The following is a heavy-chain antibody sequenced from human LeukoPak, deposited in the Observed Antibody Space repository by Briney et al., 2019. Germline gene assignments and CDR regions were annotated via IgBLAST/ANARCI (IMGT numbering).Heavy chain of an antibody. J-gene: IGHJ4*02. V-gene: IGHV3-20*04. D-gene: IGHD1-7*01. CDR1: GFSFDDYG. CDR3: ARVSGYNWNSGVDY. CDR2: INWNGGST. Sequence: PGGSLRLSCAASGFSFDDYGVNWVRQAPGKGLEWVSGINWNGGSTGYADSVKGRFTISRDNAKNSLYLQMNSLRAEDTALYYCARVSGYNWNSGVDYWGQGTLVTVSS.